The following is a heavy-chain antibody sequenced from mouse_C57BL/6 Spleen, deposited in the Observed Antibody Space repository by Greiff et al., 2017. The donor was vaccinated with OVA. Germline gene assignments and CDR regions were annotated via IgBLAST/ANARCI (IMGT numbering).Heavy chain of an antibody. CDR2: INPSSGYT. D-gene: IGHD2-3*01. V-gene: IGHV1-4*01. CDR1: GYTFTSYT. J-gene: IGHJ3*01. Sequence: QVHVKQSGAELARPGASVKMSCKASGYTFTSYTMHWVKQRPGQGLEWIGYINPSSGYTKYNQKFKDKATLTADKSSSTAYMQLSSLTSEDSAVYYCANDGSLRGFAYWGQGTLVTVSA. CDR3: ANDGSLRGFAY.